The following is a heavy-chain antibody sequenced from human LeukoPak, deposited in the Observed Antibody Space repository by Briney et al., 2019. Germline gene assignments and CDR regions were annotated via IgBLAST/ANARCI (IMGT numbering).Heavy chain of an antibody. V-gene: IGHV1-69*04. D-gene: IGHD6-13*01. CDR3: ARGRTGGYDFDY. CDR2: IIPILGIA. Sequence: ASVKASCKASGGTFSSYAISWVRQAPGQGLEWMGRIIPILGIANYAQKFQGRVTITADKSTSTAYMELSSLRSEDTAVYYCARGRTGGYDFDYWGQGTLVTVSS. J-gene: IGHJ4*02. CDR1: GGTFSSYA.